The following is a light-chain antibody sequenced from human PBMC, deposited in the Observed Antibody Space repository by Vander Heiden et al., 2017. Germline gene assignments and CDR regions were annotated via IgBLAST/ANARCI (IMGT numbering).Light chain of an antibody. Sequence: DTVMTQSPDGGAMSLGERAAINCKSSQSVFKNSNKPRQPPKLLISWATTREAGVPNRFSGSGSGKDFTLTISRLQAEDVAVYYCQRCYSTPTFGQGTKVEIK. V-gene: IGKV4-1*01. J-gene: IGKJ1*01. CDR3: QRCYSTPT. CDR2: WAT. CDR1: QSVFKNSN.